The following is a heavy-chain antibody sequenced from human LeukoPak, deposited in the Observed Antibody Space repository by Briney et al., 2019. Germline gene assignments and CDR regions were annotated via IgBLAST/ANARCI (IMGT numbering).Heavy chain of an antibody. CDR2: INSDGSTI. CDR3: ARIRAGGFDY. CDR1: GFTFSSYW. J-gene: IGHJ4*02. D-gene: IGHD2-8*02. Sequence: GGSLRLSCVASGFTFSSYWMHWVRQAPGKGLVWVSRINSDGSTITYADSVKGRFTISRDNAKNTLYLQMNSLRAEDTAVYHCARIRAGGFDYWGQGTLVTVSS. V-gene: IGHV3-74*01.